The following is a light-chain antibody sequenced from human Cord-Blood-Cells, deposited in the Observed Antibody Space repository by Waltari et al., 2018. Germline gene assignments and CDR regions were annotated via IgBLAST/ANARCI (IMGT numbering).Light chain of an antibody. CDR2: YDD. CDR1: SSNIGNNA. Sequence: QSVLTQPPSVSEAPRQRVTISCSGSSSNIGNNAVNWYQQLPGKAPKLLIYYDDLLPSGVSDRFSGSKSGTSASRAISWLQSEDEADYYCAAWDDSLNGVVFGGGTKLTVL. V-gene: IGLV1-36*01. CDR3: AAWDDSLNGVV. J-gene: IGLJ2*01.